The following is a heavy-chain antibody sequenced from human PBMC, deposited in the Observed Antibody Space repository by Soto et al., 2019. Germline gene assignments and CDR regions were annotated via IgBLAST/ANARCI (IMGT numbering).Heavy chain of an antibody. V-gene: IGHV1-18*04. CDR1: GYTFTGYY. CDR3: ACIEPWLDPSP. CDR2: ISAYNGNT. Sequence: GASVKVSCKASGYTFTGYYMHWVRQAPGQGLEWMGWISAYNGNTNYAQKLQGRVTMTTDTSTSTAYMELRSLRSDDTAVYYCACIEPWLDPSPWGQGTLVTVSS. J-gene: IGHJ1*01. D-gene: IGHD6-19*01.